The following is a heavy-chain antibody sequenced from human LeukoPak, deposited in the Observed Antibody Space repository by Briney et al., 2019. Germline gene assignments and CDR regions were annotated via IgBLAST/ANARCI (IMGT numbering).Heavy chain of an antibody. CDR2: ISYDGSNK. J-gene: IGHJ3*02. CDR3: ANRGGAFDI. CDR1: GFTFSSYA. Sequence: GGSLRLSCAASGFTFSSYAMHWVRQAPGKGLEWVAVISYDGSNKYYADSVKGRFTISRDNSKNTLYLQMNSLRAEDTAVYYCANRGGAFDIWGQGTMVTVSS. D-gene: IGHD5-24*01. V-gene: IGHV3-30-3*01.